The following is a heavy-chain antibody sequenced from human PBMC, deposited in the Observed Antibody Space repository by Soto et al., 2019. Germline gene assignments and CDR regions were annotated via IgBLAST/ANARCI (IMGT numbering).Heavy chain of an antibody. D-gene: IGHD3-22*01. CDR3: AKIGHYYDISGYITHFDY. Sequence: GGSLRLSCAASGFTFSSYAMSWVRQAPGKGLEWVSAISGSGGSTYYADSVKGRFTISRDNSKNTLYLQMNSLRAEDTAVYYCAKIGHYYDISGYITHFDYWGQGTLVTVSS. CDR1: GFTFSSYA. CDR2: ISGSGGST. J-gene: IGHJ4*02. V-gene: IGHV3-23*01.